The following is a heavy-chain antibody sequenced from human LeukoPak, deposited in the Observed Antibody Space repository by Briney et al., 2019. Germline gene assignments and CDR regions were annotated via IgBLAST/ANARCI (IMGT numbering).Heavy chain of an antibody. CDR1: GYTFTSYG. Sequence: GASVKVSCKASGYTFTSYGISWVRQAPGQGLEWMGWISAYNGNTNYAQKLQGRVTMTTDTSTSTAYMELRSLRSDDTAVYYCARRVRHCSGGSCSKSDAFDIWGQGTMVTVSS. D-gene: IGHD2-15*01. CDR3: ARRVRHCSGGSCSKSDAFDI. J-gene: IGHJ3*02. CDR2: ISAYNGNT. V-gene: IGHV1-18*01.